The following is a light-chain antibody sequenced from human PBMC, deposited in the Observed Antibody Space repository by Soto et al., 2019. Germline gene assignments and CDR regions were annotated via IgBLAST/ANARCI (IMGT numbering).Light chain of an antibody. Sequence: EIVLTQSPGTLSLSPGERATLSCRASQSVSSNYLAWYQQKPGQAPRLLIYGASSRATDIPDRFSGSGSGTDFTLTISSLEPEDFAVYYCQQRSNWPTFGQGTKVDIK. CDR2: GAS. J-gene: IGKJ1*01. CDR3: QQRSNWPT. V-gene: IGKV3D-20*02. CDR1: QSVSSNY.